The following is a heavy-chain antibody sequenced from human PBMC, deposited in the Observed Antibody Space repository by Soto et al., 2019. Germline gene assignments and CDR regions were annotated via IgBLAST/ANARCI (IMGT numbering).Heavy chain of an antibody. CDR3: AKPPILAVAGTSALDI. CDR2: ISGSGGST. CDR1: GFNFSSFA. D-gene: IGHD6-19*01. J-gene: IGHJ3*02. V-gene: IGHV3-23*01. Sequence: GGSMSLSCAASGFNFSSFAMSWVRQDQGKGLEWVSAISGSGGSTYYADSVKGRFTISRDNSKNTLYLQMNSLRAEDTAVYYCAKPPILAVAGTSALDIWGQGTMVTVSS.